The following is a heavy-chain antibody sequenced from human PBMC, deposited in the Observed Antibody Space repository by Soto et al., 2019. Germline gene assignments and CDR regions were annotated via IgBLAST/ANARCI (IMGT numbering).Heavy chain of an antibody. CDR2: IYYSGST. Sequence: PSETLSLTCTVSGGSISSSSYYWGWIRQPPGKGLEWIGSIYYSGSTYYNPSLKSRVTISVDTSKNQFSLKLSSVTAADTAVYYCARRAPVGILRFLEWSHPGYFDYWGQGTLVTVSS. V-gene: IGHV4-39*01. CDR3: ARRAPVGILRFLEWSHPGYFDY. CDR1: GGSISSSSYY. J-gene: IGHJ4*02. D-gene: IGHD3-3*01.